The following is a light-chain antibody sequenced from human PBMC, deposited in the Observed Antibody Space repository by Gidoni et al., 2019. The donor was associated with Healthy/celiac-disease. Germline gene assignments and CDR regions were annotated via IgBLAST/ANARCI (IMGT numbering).Light chain of an antibody. V-gene: IGKV1-5*03. J-gene: IGKJ5*01. CDR3: QQYNSYSPIT. CDR2: KAS. Sequence: DLQLTQSPSTLSASVGDRVTITCRASQSISSWLAWYQQKPGKAPKRLIYKASSLESGVPSRFSGSGSGTEFTLTISSLQPDDFATYYCQQYNSYSPITFGQGTRLEIK. CDR1: QSISSW.